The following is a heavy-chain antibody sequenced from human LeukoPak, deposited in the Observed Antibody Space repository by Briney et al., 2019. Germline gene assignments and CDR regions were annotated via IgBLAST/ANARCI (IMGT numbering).Heavy chain of an antibody. Sequence: SETLSLTCTVSGGSISSSSYYWGWIRQPPGKGLEWIGSIYYSGSTYYNPSLESRVTISVDTSKNQFSLKLSSVTAADTAVYYCARSVGAAAGDFDYWGQGTLVTVSS. J-gene: IGHJ4*02. CDR3: ARSVGAAAGDFDY. CDR1: GGSISSSSYY. D-gene: IGHD6-13*01. V-gene: IGHV4-39*07. CDR2: IYYSGST.